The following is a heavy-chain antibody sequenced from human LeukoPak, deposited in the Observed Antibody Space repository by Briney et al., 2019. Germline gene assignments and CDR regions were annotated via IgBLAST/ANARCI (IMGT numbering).Heavy chain of an antibody. CDR3: AKDNRRHYTSGPNPDSLH. Sequence: GGSLRLSCAGSGFIFNNYAMHWVRQPPGKGLEWVSGVSWNSGTIDYADSVRGRFTISRDNAKNSLYLQMDSLRVEDTAFYYCAKDNRRHYTSGPNPDSLHWGQGALVTVSS. V-gene: IGHV3-9*01. CDR2: VSWNSGTI. D-gene: IGHD6-19*01. J-gene: IGHJ4*02. CDR1: GFIFNNYA.